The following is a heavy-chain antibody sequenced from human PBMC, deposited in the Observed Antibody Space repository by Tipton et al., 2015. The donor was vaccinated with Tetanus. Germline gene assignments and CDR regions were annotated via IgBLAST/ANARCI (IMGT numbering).Heavy chain of an antibody. CDR2: TYYTGST. J-gene: IGHJ5*02. CDR1: GGSISSGSYY. Sequence: GLVKPSETLSLICTVSGGSISSGSYYWGWIRQSPVKGLEWIGSTYYTGSTFKNPSLKSRVTISLDTSKNEFSLTLSSVTAADTAVYYCARGTWLYTSTYHRHWLDPWGQGTLVTVSS. V-gene: IGHV4-39*07. CDR3: ARGTWLYTSTYHRHWLDP. D-gene: IGHD6-13*01.